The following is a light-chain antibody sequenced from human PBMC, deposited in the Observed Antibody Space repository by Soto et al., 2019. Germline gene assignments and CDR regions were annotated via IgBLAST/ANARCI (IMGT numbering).Light chain of an antibody. CDR3: QQSYSTPPT. Sequence: DIQMTQSPSSLSASVGDRVTITCRASQSISSYLNWYQQKPGKAPKLMIYAASSLQSGVPSRFSGSGAGKDFTLTISSLQPEDFATYYCQQSYSTPPTCGGGTKVEIK. J-gene: IGKJ4*01. V-gene: IGKV1-39*01. CDR1: QSISSY. CDR2: AAS.